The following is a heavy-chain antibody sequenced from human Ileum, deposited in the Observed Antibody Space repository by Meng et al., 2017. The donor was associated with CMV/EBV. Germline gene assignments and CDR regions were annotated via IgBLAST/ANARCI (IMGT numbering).Heavy chain of an antibody. D-gene: IGHD6-13*01. J-gene: IGHJ6*02. CDR2: IYSGGTGT. CDR3: AKDRVAAALGGVDV. V-gene: IGHV3-23*03. CDR1: GFTFSNYA. Sequence: GGSLRLSCAASGFTFSNYAMNWVRQRPGQGREWVSLIYSGGTGTYYGDSVKGRFTISRDNSKNTIYLQINRLRAEDTAIYYCAKDRVAAALGGVDVWGQGTPVTVSS.